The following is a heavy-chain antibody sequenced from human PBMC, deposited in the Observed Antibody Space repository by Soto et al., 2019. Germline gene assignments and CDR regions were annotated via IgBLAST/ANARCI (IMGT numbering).Heavy chain of an antibody. V-gene: IGHV3-9*01. CDR2: IGWNSGTI. Sequence: EVQLVESGGGLVQPGRSLRVSCVASGFTLGDYAMHWVRQAPGKGLEWVSSIGWNSGTIAYADSVKGRFTISRDNAENSLYLQMNSLRHEDTALYYCATDRIMYAFQYYCDSWGQGNLVTVSS. CDR1: GFTLGDYA. J-gene: IGHJ4*02. CDR3: ATDRIMYAFQYYCDS. D-gene: IGHD2-8*01.